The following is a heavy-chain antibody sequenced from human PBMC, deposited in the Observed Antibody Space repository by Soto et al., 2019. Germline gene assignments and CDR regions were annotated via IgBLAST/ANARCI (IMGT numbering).Heavy chain of an antibody. V-gene: IGHV2-5*02. J-gene: IGHJ4*02. CDR1: GFSLSTSGVG. CDR3: AHSPPRIAVAGYYFDY. D-gene: IGHD6-19*01. CDR2: IYWDDDK. Sequence: QITLKESGPTLVKPTQTLTLTCTFSGFSLSTSGVGVGWIRQPPGKALEWLALIYWDDDKRYSPSLKSRLTITKDTSKNQVVLTMTNMDPVDTATYCCAHSPPRIAVAGYYFDYWGQGTLVTVSS.